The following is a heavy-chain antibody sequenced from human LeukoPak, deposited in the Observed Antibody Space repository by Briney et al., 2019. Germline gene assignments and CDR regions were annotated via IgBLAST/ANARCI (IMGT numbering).Heavy chain of an antibody. CDR2: TSVGGGST. Sequence: GESLRLSCAASGFTFSSSAMSWVRQAPGKGLEWVATTSVGGGSTYYADSVKGRFTISRDDSKNTLYLQMNSLRAEDTAVYYCTKWDRTPADYWGQGTLVTVSS. J-gene: IGHJ4*02. CDR3: TKWDRTPADY. CDR1: GFTFSSSA. V-gene: IGHV3-23*01. D-gene: IGHD1-26*01.